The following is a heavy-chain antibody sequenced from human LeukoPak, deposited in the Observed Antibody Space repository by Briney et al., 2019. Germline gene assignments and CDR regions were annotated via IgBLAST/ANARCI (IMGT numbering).Heavy chain of an antibody. J-gene: IGHJ4*02. CDR2: IYYSGST. CDR3: ARGGRTVTYFDS. Sequence: SETLSLTCTVSGGSISSGGYYWSWIRQHPGKGLEWIGYIYYSGSTYYNPSLKSRVTISVDTARNQFSLKLSSVTAADTAVYYCARGGRTVTYFDSWGQGTLVTVSS. CDR1: GGSISSGGYY. V-gene: IGHV4-31*03. D-gene: IGHD4-11*01.